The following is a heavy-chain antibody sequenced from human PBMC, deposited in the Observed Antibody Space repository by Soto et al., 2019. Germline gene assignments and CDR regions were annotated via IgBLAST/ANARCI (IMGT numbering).Heavy chain of an antibody. CDR3: ARDRYDSSGYEAPFDY. J-gene: IGHJ4*02. CDR2: ISSSSSTI. V-gene: IGHV3-48*02. CDR1: GFTFSSYS. Sequence: GGSLRLSCAASGFTFSSYSMNWVRQAPGKGLEWVSYISSSSSTIYYADSVKGRFTISRDNAKNSLYLQMNSLRDEDTAVYYCARDRYDSSGYEAPFDYWGQGTLVTVSS. D-gene: IGHD3-22*01.